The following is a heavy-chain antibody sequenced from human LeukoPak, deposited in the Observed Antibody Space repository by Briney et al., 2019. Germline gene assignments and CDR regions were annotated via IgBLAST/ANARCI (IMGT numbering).Heavy chain of an antibody. V-gene: IGHV1-3*01. D-gene: IGHD4-23*01. J-gene: IGHJ4*02. CDR3: ARDAGGNSFFTY. Sequence: ASVKVSCKASGYTFTNYAIHWLRRAPGQRLEWMGWVNAGNANTKYAQKFQGRVTITRDTSANTVYIELTGLSSEDTAVYYCARDAGGNSFFTYWGQGTLVTVSS. CDR1: GYTFTNYA. CDR2: VNAGNANT.